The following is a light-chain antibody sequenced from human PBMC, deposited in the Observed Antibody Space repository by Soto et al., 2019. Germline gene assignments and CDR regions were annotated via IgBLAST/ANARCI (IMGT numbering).Light chain of an antibody. J-gene: IGKJ1*01. CDR3: HQYDIPPQT. Sequence: EIVLTQSPGTLSLSPGERATLSCRASQSVSTSYLAWYQQKPGQAPRLLIYGASSRATGIPERFSGSESGTDFTLTISRLEPGDFAVYYCHQYDIPPQTFGRGTKVDIK. CDR2: GAS. V-gene: IGKV3-20*01. CDR1: QSVSTSY.